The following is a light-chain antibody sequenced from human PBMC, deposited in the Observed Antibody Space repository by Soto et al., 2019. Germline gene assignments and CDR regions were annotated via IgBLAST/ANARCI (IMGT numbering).Light chain of an antibody. Sequence: EIVMTQSPATLSVSPGERATLSCRASQSVSSNLAWYQQKPGQAPRLLIYGASTRATGIPARFSGSGFGTEFTLTISSLQPDDLATYYCQQYKSYWAFGQGTKVDIK. CDR2: GAS. CDR1: QSVSSN. V-gene: IGKV3-15*01. J-gene: IGKJ1*01. CDR3: QQYKSYWA.